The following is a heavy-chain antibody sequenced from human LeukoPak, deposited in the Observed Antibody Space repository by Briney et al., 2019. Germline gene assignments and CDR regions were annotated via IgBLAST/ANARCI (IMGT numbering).Heavy chain of an antibody. CDR3: ARGSWDY. J-gene: IGHJ4*02. CDR2: IYTSGST. CDR1: GGSISSYY. V-gene: IGHV4-4*09. Sequence: SETLSLTCTVSGGSISSYYWSWFRQPPGKGLEWIGYIYTSGSTNYNPSLKGRVTISVDTSKNQFSLKLSSVTAADTAVYYCARGSWDYWGQGTLVTVSS.